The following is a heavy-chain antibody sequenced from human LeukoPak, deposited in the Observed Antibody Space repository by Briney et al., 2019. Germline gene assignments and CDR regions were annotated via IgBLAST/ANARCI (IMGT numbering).Heavy chain of an antibody. V-gene: IGHV3-23*01. CDR2: ITGSGEST. CDR1: GFTFYNYA. Sequence: GGSLRLSCAASGFTFYNYAMSWVRQPPGKGLQWVSAITGSGESTYYADSVKGRFTISRDSYKNTVYLQMNSLRAEDTAVYYCAKGTSYFFDSSGLFGCFDYWGQGSLVTVSS. J-gene: IGHJ4*02. CDR3: AKGTSYFFDSSGLFGCFDY. D-gene: IGHD3-22*01.